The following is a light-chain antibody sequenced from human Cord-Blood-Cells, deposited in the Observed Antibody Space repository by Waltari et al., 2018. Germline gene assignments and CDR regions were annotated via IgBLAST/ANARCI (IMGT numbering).Light chain of an antibody. CDR3: QQRSNWPPT. V-gene: IGKV3-11*01. J-gene: IGKJ3*01. Sequence: EIVLTQSPATLSLSPGERATLSCRASQSVSSYLAWYQQKPGQAPRLLIYDASNGATGIPAMFSGSGSGTDFTLTISSLEPEDFAVYYCQQRSNWPPTFGPGTKVDIK. CDR2: DAS. CDR1: QSVSSY.